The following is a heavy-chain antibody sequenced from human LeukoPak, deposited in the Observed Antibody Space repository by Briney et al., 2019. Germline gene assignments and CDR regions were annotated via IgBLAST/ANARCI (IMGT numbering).Heavy chain of an antibody. CDR1: GGSFSGYY. D-gene: IGHD2-2*01. CDR3: AKALFVVVPAASS. Sequence: PSETLSLTCAVYGGSFSGYYWSWVRQAPGKGLEWVSAISGSGGSTYYADSVKGRFTISRDNSKNTLYLQMNSLRAEDTAVYYCAKALFVVVPAASSWGQGTLVTVSS. CDR2: ISGSGGST. J-gene: IGHJ5*02. V-gene: IGHV3-23*01.